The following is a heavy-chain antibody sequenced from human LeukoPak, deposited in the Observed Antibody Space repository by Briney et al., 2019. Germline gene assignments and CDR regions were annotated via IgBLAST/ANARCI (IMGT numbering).Heavy chain of an antibody. V-gene: IGHV3-23*01. CDR2: ISGSGGST. J-gene: IGHJ4*02. Sequence: GGSLRLSCAASGFTFSSYAMSWVRQAPGKGLEWVSAISGSGGSTYYADSVKGRFTISRDNSKNTLYLQMNRLRAEDTAVYYCAKSSRGSGYYDSSGYLDYWGQGTLVTVSS. CDR3: AKSSRGSGYYDSSGYLDY. CDR1: GFTFSSYA. D-gene: IGHD3-22*01.